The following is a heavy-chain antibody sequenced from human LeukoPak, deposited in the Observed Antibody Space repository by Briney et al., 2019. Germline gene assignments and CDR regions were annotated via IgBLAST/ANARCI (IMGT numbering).Heavy chain of an antibody. V-gene: IGHV1-2*02. CDR3: ARDTGYYDSSGYLFMGYFDY. J-gene: IGHJ4*02. Sequence: ASVKVSCKASGYTFTGYYMHWVRQAPGQGLEWMGWINPNSGGTNYVQKLQGRVTMTTDTSTSTAYLELRSLRSDDTAVYYCARDTGYYDSSGYLFMGYFDYWGQGTLVTVSS. CDR2: INPNSGGT. CDR1: GYTFTGYY. D-gene: IGHD3-22*01.